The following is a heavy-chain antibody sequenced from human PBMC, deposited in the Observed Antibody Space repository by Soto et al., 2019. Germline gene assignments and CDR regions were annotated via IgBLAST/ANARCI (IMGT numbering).Heavy chain of an antibody. J-gene: IGHJ4*02. CDR3: ARDKRDLRFLEWSYYFDF. D-gene: IGHD3-3*01. V-gene: IGHV3-30-3*01. Sequence: QVQLVESGGGVVQPGRSLRLSCAASGFTFSSYAMHWVRQAPGKGLEWVAVISYDGSNIYYADSVKGRFTISRDNSKNTPYLQMNSLRAEDTAVYYCARDKRDLRFLEWSYYFDFWGQGTLVTVSS. CDR2: ISYDGSNI. CDR1: GFTFSSYA.